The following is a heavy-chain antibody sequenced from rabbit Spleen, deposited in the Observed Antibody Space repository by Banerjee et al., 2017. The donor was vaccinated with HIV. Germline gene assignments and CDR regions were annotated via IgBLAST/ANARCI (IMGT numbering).Heavy chain of an antibody. CDR3: ARDLAGVIGWNFSL. J-gene: IGHJ4*01. D-gene: IGHD4-1*01. CDR2: IYAGSSDST. CDR1: GFSFNSGYD. Sequence: QSLEESGGGLVKPGASLTLTCKASGFSFNSGYDMCWVRQAPGKGLEWIACIYAGSSDSTYSATWAKGRFTLSKTSSTTVTLQMTSLTAADTATYFCARDLAGVIGWNFSLWGQGTLVTVS. V-gene: IGHV1S40*01.